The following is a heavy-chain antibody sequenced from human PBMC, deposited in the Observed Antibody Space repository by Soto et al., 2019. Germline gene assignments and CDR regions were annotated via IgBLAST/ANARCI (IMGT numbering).Heavy chain of an antibody. Sequence: GGSLRLSCTASGFSFSTYGMHWVRQAPGKGLEWVALTWYDERSKYYTDSVKGRFTISRDNSKNTLYLQLNSLRAEDTYIYYSGSTNYNPSLKSRVTISVDTSKNQFSLKLSSVTAADTAVYYCARTTYYYDSSGYFGTLSQTYFDYWGQGTLVTVSS. V-gene: IGHV3-33*03. D-gene: IGHD3-10*01. J-gene: IGHJ4*02. CDR2: TWYDERSK. CDR1: GFSFSTYG. CDR3: GSTNYNPSLKSRVTISVDTSKNQFSLKLSSVTAADTAVYYCARTTYYYDSSGYFGTLSQTYFDY.